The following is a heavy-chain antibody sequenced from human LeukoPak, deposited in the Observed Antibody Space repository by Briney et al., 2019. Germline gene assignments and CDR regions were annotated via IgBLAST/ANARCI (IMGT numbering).Heavy chain of an antibody. CDR1: GFTVSSNY. CDR3: ARDMSGGWYYFDY. CDR2: IYSGGST. J-gene: IGHJ4*02. D-gene: IGHD6-19*01. Sequence: GGSLRLSCAASGFTVSSNYMSWVRQAPGKGLEWVSDIYSGGSTYYADSVKGRFTISRDNSKNTLYLQMNSLRAEDTAVYYCARDMSGGWYYFDYWGQGTLVTVSS. V-gene: IGHV3-53*01.